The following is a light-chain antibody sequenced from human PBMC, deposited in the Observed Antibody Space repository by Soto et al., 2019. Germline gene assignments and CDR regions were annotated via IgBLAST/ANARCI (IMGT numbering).Light chain of an antibody. J-gene: IGKJ2*01. CDR2: GAS. V-gene: IGKV3-15*01. CDR1: QSVSSN. Sequence: EIVMTQSAATLSVSPGERATLSCRASQSVSSNLAWYQQKPGQAPRLLIYGASTRATGIPARFSGSGSGTEFSLTICSLPSQDFVVDSCQQDNTWPPYTFGQGTKLEIK. CDR3: QQDNTWPPYT.